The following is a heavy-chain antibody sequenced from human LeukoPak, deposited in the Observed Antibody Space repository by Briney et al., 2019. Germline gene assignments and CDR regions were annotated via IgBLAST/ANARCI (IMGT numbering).Heavy chain of an antibody. D-gene: IGHD4-17*01. CDR3: AKKYGDSYFDY. CDR2: ISGSGGTT. V-gene: IGHV3-23*01. CDR1: GVTFSSYA. Sequence: GGSLRLSCAASGVTFSSYAMTWVRQAPGKGLEWVSGISGSGGTTYYADSVKGRYTISRDNSKNTLYLQMNSLRAEDTAVYYCAKKYGDSYFDYWGQGTLVTVSS. J-gene: IGHJ4*02.